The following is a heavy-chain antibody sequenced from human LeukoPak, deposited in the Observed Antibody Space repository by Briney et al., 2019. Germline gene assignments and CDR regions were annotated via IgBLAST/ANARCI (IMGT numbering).Heavy chain of an antibody. D-gene: IGHD3-3*01. Sequence: SQTLSLTCTVSGGSISSGGYYWSWIRQPPGKGLEWIGYIYYSGSTYYNPSLKSRVGISVDGSKNQFSLKLSSVTATDTAVYYCARDPRYYDFWSGGPWGQGTLVTVSS. CDR3: ARDPRYYDFWSGGP. J-gene: IGHJ5*02. CDR2: IYYSGST. V-gene: IGHV4-30-2*01. CDR1: GGSISSGGYY.